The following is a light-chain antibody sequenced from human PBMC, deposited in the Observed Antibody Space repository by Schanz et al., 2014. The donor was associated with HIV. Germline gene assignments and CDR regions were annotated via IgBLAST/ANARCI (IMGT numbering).Light chain of an antibody. CDR3: QQYGNSPRT. CDR1: QRVSSN. J-gene: IGKJ1*01. Sequence: EIVMTQSPATLSVSPGERATLSCRASQRVSSNLAWYQHKPGQAPRLLIFDASIRATGIPDRFSGSGSGTDFTLTISRLEPEDFAVYYCQQYGNSPRTFGQGTKVEI. V-gene: IGKV3-20*01. CDR2: DAS.